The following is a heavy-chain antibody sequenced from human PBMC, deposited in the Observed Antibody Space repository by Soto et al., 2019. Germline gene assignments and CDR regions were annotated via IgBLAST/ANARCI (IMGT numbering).Heavy chain of an antibody. CDR2: ISANGQGI. D-gene: IGHD3-10*01. J-gene: IGHJ4*02. V-gene: IGHV3-23*01. Sequence: PGGSLRLSCAASGFTFNNYAMSWVRQAPGKGLEWVSAISANGQGIYYADSVKGRFIISRDNSKNTVFLHMDSLTAEDTAVYYCAKDRDYPRDYCHYWGQGTLVTVS. CDR3: AKDRDYPRDYCHY. CDR1: GFTFNNYA.